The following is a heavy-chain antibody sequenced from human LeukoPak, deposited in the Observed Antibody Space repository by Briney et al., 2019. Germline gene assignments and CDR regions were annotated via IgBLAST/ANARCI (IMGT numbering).Heavy chain of an antibody. V-gene: IGHV4-59*08. D-gene: IGHD6-13*01. Sequence: PSETLSLTCTVSGVSISYNYWSWIRQPPGKGLEWIGHIYYSGSTNYNPSLKSRVTISIDTSKNHFSLELSSVTAADTAVYYCARHPQWAEAGSFDYWGQGTLVIVSS. J-gene: IGHJ4*02. CDR3: ARHPQWAEAGSFDY. CDR1: GVSISYNY. CDR2: IYYSGST.